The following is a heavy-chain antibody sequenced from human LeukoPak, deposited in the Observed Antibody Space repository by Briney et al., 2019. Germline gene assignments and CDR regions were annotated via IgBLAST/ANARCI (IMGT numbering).Heavy chain of an antibody. CDR1: AYSISSGYY. D-gene: IGHD6-6*01. Sequence: SQTLSLTCTVSAYSISSGYYWGWIRQPPGQGLAGIGSIYHSGSTYYNPSLKTRITISVDTSKNQLSLKLGSVTAADTAVYYCARHKRLVRAFDIWGQGTMVTVSS. CDR3: ARHKRLVRAFDI. J-gene: IGHJ3*02. V-gene: IGHV4-38-2*02. CDR2: IYHSGST.